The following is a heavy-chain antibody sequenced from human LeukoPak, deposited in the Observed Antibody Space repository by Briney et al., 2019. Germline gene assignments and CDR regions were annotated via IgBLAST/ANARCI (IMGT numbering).Heavy chain of an antibody. V-gene: IGHV3-33*01. D-gene: IGHD3-10*01. CDR3: ARTPNYYGSGLPHY. Sequence: PGGSLRLSCAASGFTFSSYGMHWVRQAPGKGLEWVAVIWYDGSNKYYADSVKGRFTISRDNSKNTLYLQMNSLRADDTAVYYCARTPNYYGSGLPHYWGQGTLVTVSS. CDR2: IWYDGSNK. CDR1: GFTFSSYG. J-gene: IGHJ4*02.